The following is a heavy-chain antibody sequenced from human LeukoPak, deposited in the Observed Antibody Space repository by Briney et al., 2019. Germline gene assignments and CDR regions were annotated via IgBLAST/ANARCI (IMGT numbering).Heavy chain of an antibody. V-gene: IGHV3-23*01. CDR2: ISSSAGSA. CDR3: AKDQRSGEYNYGWGPFDI. D-gene: IGHD5-18*01. J-gene: IGHJ3*02. CDR1: GFTFNNYA. Sequence: PGGSLRLSCEVSGFTFNNYAMNWVRQAPGQGLEWVSSISSSAGSAVYGDSVKGRFTISRVNAENTLYLQMNSLGADDTAIYYCAKDQRSGEYNYGWGPFDIWGQGTMVTVSS.